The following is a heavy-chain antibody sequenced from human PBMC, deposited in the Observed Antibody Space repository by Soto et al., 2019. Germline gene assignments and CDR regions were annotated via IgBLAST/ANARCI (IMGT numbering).Heavy chain of an antibody. CDR2: IYYSGST. D-gene: IGHD3-3*01. V-gene: IGHV4-61*01. CDR1: GGSVSSGSYY. J-gene: IGHJ6*02. Sequence: NPSETLSLTCTVSGGSVSSGSYYWSWIRQPPGKGLEWIGYIYYSGSTNYNPSLKSRVTISVDTSKNQFSLKLSSVTAADTAVYYCASLSSGYLGGYYYGMDVWGQGTTVTVSS. CDR3: ASLSSGYLGGYYYGMDV.